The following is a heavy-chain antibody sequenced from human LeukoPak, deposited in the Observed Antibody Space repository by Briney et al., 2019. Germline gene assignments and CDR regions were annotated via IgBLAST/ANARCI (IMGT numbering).Heavy chain of an antibody. D-gene: IGHD3-9*01. CDR3: ARVFGYFDWLLGNTFDY. CDR1: GYTFTVYY. J-gene: IGHJ4*02. Sequence: ASVRVSCKASGYTFTVYYMHWVRRAPGQGLEWMGWINPNSGGTNYAQKFQGRVTMTRDTPISTAYMELSRLRSDDTAVYYCARVFGYFDWLLGNTFDYWGQGTLVTVSS. V-gene: IGHV1-2*02. CDR2: INPNSGGT.